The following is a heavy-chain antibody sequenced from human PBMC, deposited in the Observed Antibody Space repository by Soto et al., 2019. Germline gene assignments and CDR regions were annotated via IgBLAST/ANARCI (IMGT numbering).Heavy chain of an antibody. CDR2: INAGNGNT. J-gene: IGHJ6*03. CDR3: AREIKTTVTYLPYYYMDV. D-gene: IGHD4-17*01. Sequence: PSVKESCKASGYTFTSYAMHWVRQAPGQRLEWMGWINAGNGNTKYSQKFQGRVTITRDTSASTAYMELSSLRSEDTAVYYCAREIKTTVTYLPYYYMDVWGKGTTVTVSS. V-gene: IGHV1-3*01. CDR1: GYTFTSYA.